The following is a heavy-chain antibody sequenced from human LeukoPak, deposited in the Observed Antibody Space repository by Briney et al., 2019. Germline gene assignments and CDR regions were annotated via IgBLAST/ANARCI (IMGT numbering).Heavy chain of an antibody. Sequence: ASVKVSCKASGYTFTSYGISWVRQAPGQGLEWMGWINPNSGGTNYAQKFQGRVTMTRDTSISTAYMELSRLRSDDTAVYYCARAMVRGVMSRFDPWGQGTLVTVSS. CDR1: GYTFTSYG. D-gene: IGHD3-10*01. V-gene: IGHV1-2*02. J-gene: IGHJ5*02. CDR2: INPNSGGT. CDR3: ARAMVRGVMSRFDP.